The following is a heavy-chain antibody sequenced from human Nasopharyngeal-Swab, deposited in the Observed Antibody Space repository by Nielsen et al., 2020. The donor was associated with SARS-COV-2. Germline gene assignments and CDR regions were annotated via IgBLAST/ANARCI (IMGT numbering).Heavy chain of an antibody. Sequence: WIRQPPGKGLEWIASIYYRGSTYYNPSPESRLTISVDTSKNHFSLKLTSVTAADTAVYYCAKNPDGRWFGELSYYYYGLDVWGQGTTVTVSS. D-gene: IGHD3-10*01. CDR2: IYYRGST. J-gene: IGHJ6*02. CDR3: AKNPDGRWFGELSYYYYGLDV. V-gene: IGHV4-39*02.